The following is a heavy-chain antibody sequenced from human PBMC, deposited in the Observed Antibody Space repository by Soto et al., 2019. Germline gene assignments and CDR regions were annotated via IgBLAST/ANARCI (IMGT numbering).Heavy chain of an antibody. V-gene: IGHV3-66*01. CDR1: GFIVSDTY. CDR2: ISNRGDT. CDR3: AREPRYCRGGSCTITGDAYDI. Sequence: GGSLRLSCTASGFIVSDTYVNWVRQAPGKGLEWVSVISNRGDTHYADSVRGRFSLSRDISDNTLHLQMNNLRVEDTAVYYCAREPRYCRGGSCTITGDAYDIWGQGTMVTVSS. D-gene: IGHD2-15*01. J-gene: IGHJ3*02.